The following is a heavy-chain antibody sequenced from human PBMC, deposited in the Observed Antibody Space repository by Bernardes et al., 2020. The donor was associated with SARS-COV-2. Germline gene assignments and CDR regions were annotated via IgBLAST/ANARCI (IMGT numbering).Heavy chain of an antibody. CDR3: ANLSNTYYPFDS. CDR2: ISYSGST. CDR1: GASVSSGSYY. J-gene: IGHJ4*02. V-gene: IGHV4-61*01. Sequence: SETLSLTCTVSGASVSSGSYYWSWIRQPPGKGLEYIGYISYSGSTNYNPSLKSRVTISVDTSKNQFSLKLTSVTSADTAVYYCANLSNTYYPFDSWGQGTLVTVSS. D-gene: IGHD3-10*01.